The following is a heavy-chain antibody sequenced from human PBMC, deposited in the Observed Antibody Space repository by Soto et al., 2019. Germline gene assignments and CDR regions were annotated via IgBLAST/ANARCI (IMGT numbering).Heavy chain of an antibody. J-gene: IGHJ5*02. CDR2: ISTYNGDT. D-gene: IGHD6-19*01. CDR3: ARGDSTGSPRGWFDP. V-gene: IGHV1-18*04. Sequence: QVQLVQSVTDVKKPGASVQVSCKASGYSFTSYGINWVRQAPGQGLEWMGWISTYNGDTNYAQKFQGRVTMTTDTSTTTAYMELRRLTSDDTAVYFCARGDSTGSPRGWFDPWGQGTVVTVSS. CDR1: GYSFTSYG.